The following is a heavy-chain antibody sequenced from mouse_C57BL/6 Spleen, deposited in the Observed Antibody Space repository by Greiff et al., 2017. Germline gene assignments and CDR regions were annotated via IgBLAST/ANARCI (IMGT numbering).Heavy chain of an antibody. Sequence: QVQLQQSGPELVKPGASVKISCKASGYAFSSSWMNWVKQRPGKGLEWIGRIYPGDGDTNYNGKFKGKATLTADKSSSTAYMQLSSLTSEDSAVYFCARSLTGTGYWGQGTTLTVSS. CDR3: ARSLTGTGY. CDR1: GYAFSSSW. CDR2: IYPGDGDT. D-gene: IGHD4-1*01. J-gene: IGHJ2*01. V-gene: IGHV1-82*01.